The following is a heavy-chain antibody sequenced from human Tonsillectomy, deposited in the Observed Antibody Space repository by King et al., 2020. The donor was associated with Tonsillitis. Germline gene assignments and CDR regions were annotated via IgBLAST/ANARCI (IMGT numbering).Heavy chain of an antibody. D-gene: IGHD3-10*01. CDR1: GFTFSSYA. J-gene: IGHJ5*02. CDR3: AKSLAGISGWFDP. V-gene: IGHV3-23*04. Sequence: VQLVESGGGLVQSGGSLRLSCAASGFTFSSYAMSWVRQAPGRGLDWVSGMSGSGGSTYYADSVKGRLTISRDNSKSTMSLQMNSLRAEDTAVYYCAKSLAGISGWFDPWGQGTLVTVSS. CDR2: MSGSGGST.